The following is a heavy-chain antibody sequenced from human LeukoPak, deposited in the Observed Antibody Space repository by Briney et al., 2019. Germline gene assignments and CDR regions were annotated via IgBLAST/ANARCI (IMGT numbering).Heavy chain of an antibody. V-gene: IGHV3-23*01. D-gene: IGHD3-22*01. Sequence: GGSLRLSCAASGFTFSSYAMSWVRQAPGKGLEWVSAISSSGGSTYYADSVKGRFTISRDNSKNTLYLQMNSLRAEDTAVYYCARARITMIVVVTKTLDYWGQGTLVTVSS. CDR1: GFTFSSYA. J-gene: IGHJ4*02. CDR2: ISSSGGST. CDR3: ARARITMIVVVTKTLDY.